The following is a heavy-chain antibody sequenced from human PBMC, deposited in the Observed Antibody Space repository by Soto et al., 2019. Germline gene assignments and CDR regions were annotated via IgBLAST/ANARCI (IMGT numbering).Heavy chain of an antibody. CDR3: ARIHPTFYYGSGPPPYYYGRDV. Sequence: SETLSLTCTVSGGSISSYYWSWIRQPPGKGLEWIGYIYYSGSTNYNPSLKSRVTISVDTSKNQFSLKLSSVTAADTAVYYCARIHPTFYYGSGPPPYYYGRDVWGQGPRVTV. CDR2: IYYSGST. CDR1: GGSISSYY. J-gene: IGHJ6*02. V-gene: IGHV4-59*01. D-gene: IGHD3-10*01.